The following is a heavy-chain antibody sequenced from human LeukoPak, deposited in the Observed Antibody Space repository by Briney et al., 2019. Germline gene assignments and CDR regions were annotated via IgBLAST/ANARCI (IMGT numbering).Heavy chain of an antibody. V-gene: IGHV3-53*01. J-gene: IGHJ4*02. Sequence: GGSLRLSCAASGFTVITNDMTWVRQAPGKGLEWVSVLYSDGNTKYADSVQGRFTISRDNSKNTLYLEMNSLSPDDTAVYYCARDVEPLAANTLAYWGQGTLVTISS. CDR3: ARDVEPLAANTLAY. D-gene: IGHD1-14*01. CDR2: LYSDGNT. CDR1: GFTVITND.